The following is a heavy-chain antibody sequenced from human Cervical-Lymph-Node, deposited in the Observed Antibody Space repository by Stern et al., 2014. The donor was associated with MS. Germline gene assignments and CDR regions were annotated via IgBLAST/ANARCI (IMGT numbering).Heavy chain of an antibody. CDR1: GYTFTNNW. V-gene: IGHV5-51*03. Sequence: VQLVESGAEVKKPGESLKISCKGSGYTFTNNWIAWVRQMPGKGLEWMGIIYPDDSDIRYSPSLQGQVTISADKSLSNAYLQWSSLKAADSPVYYCARPPPRRKWDDPNYGMDVWGQGTTVTVSS. J-gene: IGHJ6*02. D-gene: IGHD1-1*01. CDR2: IYPDDSDI. CDR3: ARPPPRRKWDDPNYGMDV.